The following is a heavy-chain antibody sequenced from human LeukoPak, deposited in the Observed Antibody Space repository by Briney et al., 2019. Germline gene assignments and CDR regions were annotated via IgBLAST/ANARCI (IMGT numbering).Heavy chain of an antibody. D-gene: IGHD4-17*01. V-gene: IGHV3-15*01. CDR3: TTEGTVTTPFDY. Sequence: GGSLRLSCAASGFTFSNAWMSWVRQAPGKGLKWVGRIKSKTDGGTTDYAAPVKGRFTISRDDSKNTLYLQMNSLKTEDTAVYYCTTEGTVTTPFDYWGQGTLVTVSS. CDR1: GFTFSNAW. CDR2: IKSKTDGGTT. J-gene: IGHJ4*02.